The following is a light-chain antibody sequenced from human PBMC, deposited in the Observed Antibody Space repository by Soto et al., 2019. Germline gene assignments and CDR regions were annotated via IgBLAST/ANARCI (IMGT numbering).Light chain of an antibody. Sequence: EIVLTQSPGTLSLSPGEEATLSCRASQSVDSNYLAWYQQKPGQTPRLIIYGASGRADGIPHRFSGSGFGTDFTLTISKVEPEDFALYHCQQYDDSPRTFGQGTRLAIK. CDR3: QQYDDSPRT. V-gene: IGKV3-20*01. CDR2: GAS. J-gene: IGKJ2*01. CDR1: QSVDSNY.